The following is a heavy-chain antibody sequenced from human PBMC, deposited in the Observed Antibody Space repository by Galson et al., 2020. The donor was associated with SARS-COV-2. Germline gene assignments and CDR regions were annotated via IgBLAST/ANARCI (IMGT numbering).Heavy chain of an antibody. J-gene: IGHJ4*02. CDR1: GFTFSSYG. CDR3: ARVVLRSWALDY. Sequence: SLKISCAASGFTFSSYGMHWVRQAPGKGLEWVAVIWYDGSNKYYADSVKGRFTISRDNSKNTLYLQMNSLRAEDTAVYYCARVVLRSWALDYWGQGTLVTVSS. D-gene: IGHD3-22*01. V-gene: IGHV3-33*01. CDR2: IWYDGSNK.